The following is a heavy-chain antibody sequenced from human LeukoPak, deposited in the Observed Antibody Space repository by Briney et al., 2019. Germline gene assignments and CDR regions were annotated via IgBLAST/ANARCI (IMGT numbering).Heavy chain of an antibody. CDR2: ISSGSDTI. J-gene: IGHJ4*02. CDR1: GFTFSNYA. CDR3: ANKIPGTTPVDS. Sequence: GGSLRLSCAASGFTFSNYAMNWVRQAPGKGLEWVSVISSGSDTIYYADSVKGRFTISRDNPKNMVYLQMSSLRAEDTAIYYCANKIPGTTPVDSWGQGTLVTASS. D-gene: IGHD1-1*01. V-gene: IGHV3-23*01.